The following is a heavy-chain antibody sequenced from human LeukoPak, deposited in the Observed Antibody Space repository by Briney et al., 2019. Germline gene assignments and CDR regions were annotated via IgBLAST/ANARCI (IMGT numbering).Heavy chain of an antibody. CDR1: GGSISSDH. CDR3: ARGFYSPAY. D-gene: IGHD4-11*01. J-gene: IGHJ4*02. Sequence: PSETLSLTCTVSGGSISSDHGSWIPQPPGKGLEGVGYIYYSGRTFYNPSLKSRVTMSVDTSKNQFSLKLSSVTAADTAIYYCARGFYSPAYWGQGTLVTVSS. V-gene: IGHV4-59*01. CDR2: IYYSGRT.